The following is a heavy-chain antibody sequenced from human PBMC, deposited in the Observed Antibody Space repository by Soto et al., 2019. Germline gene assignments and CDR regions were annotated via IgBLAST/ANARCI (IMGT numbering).Heavy chain of an antibody. V-gene: IGHV5-51*01. D-gene: IGHD6-13*01. CDR3: ARHGQQQLMNEYGMDV. CDR1: GYSFTSYW. J-gene: IGHJ6*02. Sequence: PGESLKFSCKGSGYSFTSYWIGWVRQMPGKGLEWMGIIYPGDSDTRYSPSFQGQVTISADKSISTAYLQWSSLKASDTAMYYCARHGQQQLMNEYGMDVWGQGTTVTVSS. CDR2: IYPGDSDT.